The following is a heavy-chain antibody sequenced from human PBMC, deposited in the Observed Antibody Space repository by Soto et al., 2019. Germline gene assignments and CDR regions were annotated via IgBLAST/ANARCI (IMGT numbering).Heavy chain of an antibody. Sequence: GGSLRLSCAASGFTFSSYAMSWVRQAPGKGLEWVSAISGSGGSTYYADSVKGRFTISRDNAKNTLYLQMNSLRAADTAVYYCARGLPKAAAAPTQDRTGGMDVWGQGTTVTVSS. J-gene: IGHJ6*02. V-gene: IGHV3-23*01. D-gene: IGHD6-13*01. CDR3: ARGLPKAAAAPTQDRTGGMDV. CDR1: GFTFSSYA. CDR2: ISGSGGST.